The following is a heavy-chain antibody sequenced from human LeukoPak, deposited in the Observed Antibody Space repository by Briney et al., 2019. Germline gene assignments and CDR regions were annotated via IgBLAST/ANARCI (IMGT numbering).Heavy chain of an antibody. V-gene: IGHV3-48*01. CDR3: ARGPYGDYVDALDY. J-gene: IGHJ4*02. CDR1: GFTFNTYS. Sequence: GGSLRLSCAASGFTFNTYSMNWVRQAPGKGLEWVSYISDSSGTIYYADSVKGRFTISRDNTKNSLYLQMNSLRAEDTAVYYCARGPYGDYVDALDYWGQGTLVTVSS. D-gene: IGHD4-17*01. CDR2: ISDSSGTI.